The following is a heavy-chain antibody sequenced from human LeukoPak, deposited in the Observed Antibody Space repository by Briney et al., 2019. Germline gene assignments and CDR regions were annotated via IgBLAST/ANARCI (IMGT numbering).Heavy chain of an antibody. CDR3: ASVGVAGSAFDY. D-gene: IGHD6-19*01. CDR1: GFTFSSYA. CDR2: ISGSGGST. V-gene: IGHV3-23*01. J-gene: IGHJ4*02. Sequence: SGGSLRLSCAASGFTFSSYAMSWVRQAPGKGLEWVSAISGSGGSTYYANSVKGRFTISRDNAKNTLYLQMNSLRAEDTAVYYCASVGVAGSAFDYWGQGSLVTVSS.